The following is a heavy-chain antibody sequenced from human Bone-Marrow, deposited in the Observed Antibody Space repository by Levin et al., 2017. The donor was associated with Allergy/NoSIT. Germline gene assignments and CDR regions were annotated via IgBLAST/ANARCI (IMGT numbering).Heavy chain of an antibody. Sequence: SGGSLRLSCAASGFTFSNYFMHWVRQTPGKGLEWVAFITYDGSNKYYVDSVKGRFTISRNNSNNTLSLQMNSLRAEDTAVYYCARHRHPYFFDSWGQGTLVTVSS. CDR3: ARHRHPYFFDS. CDR2: ITYDGSNK. J-gene: IGHJ4*02. CDR1: GFTFSNYF. V-gene: IGHV3-30-3*01.